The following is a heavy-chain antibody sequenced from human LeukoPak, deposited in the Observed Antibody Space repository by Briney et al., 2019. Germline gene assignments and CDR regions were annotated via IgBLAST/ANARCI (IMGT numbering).Heavy chain of an antibody. CDR2: IYNNGNT. Sequence: SETLSLTCTVSGGSISSYYWTWIRQPPGKGLEWIGHIYNNGNTDYNPSLKSRVTISVDTSKNQFSLKLSSVTAADTAVYYCARWAIATRRGYDYRGQGILVTVSS. V-gene: IGHV4-59*01. CDR3: ARWAIATRRGYDY. CDR1: GGSISSYY. D-gene: IGHD6-6*01. J-gene: IGHJ4*02.